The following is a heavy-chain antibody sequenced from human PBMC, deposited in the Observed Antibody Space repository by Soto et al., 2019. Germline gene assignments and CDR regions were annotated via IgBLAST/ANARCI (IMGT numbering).Heavy chain of an antibody. CDR2: INHSGTT. J-gene: IGHJ1*01. CDR3: ARARYCTSASCPGYFQH. D-gene: IGHD2-2*01. CDR1: GGSISGSSYY. V-gene: IGHV4-39*07. Sequence: NPSETLSLTCTVSGGSISGSSYYWSRIRQHPGKGLEWIGYINHSGTTNYNPSLESRVTISVDTSKNQFSLKLTSVTAADTAVYYCARARYCTSASCPGYFQHWGQGTLVTVSS.